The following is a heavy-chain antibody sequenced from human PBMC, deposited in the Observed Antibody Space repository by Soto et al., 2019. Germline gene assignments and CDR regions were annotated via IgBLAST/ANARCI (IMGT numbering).Heavy chain of an antibody. Sequence: GASVKVFCKAPGYTFTGYSVQWVRQAPGQGHEWLGWIKPDSGVTTYAQNFQGRDTMNRDTSSNTAYMELSGLRSDETAVYSCARDRLYYDSAGRNFESWGQGTLGAVAS. D-gene: IGHD3-22*01. CDR2: IKPDSGVT. CDR3: ARDRLYYDSAGRNFES. CDR1: GYTFTGYS. J-gene: IGHJ4*02. V-gene: IGHV1-2*02.